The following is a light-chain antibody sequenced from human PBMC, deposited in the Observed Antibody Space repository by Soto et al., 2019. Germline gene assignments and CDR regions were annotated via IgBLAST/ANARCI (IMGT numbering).Light chain of an antibody. J-gene: IGKJ5*01. CDR1: QSVSSSY. CDR3: QQYTGPPTT. V-gene: IGKV3-20*01. Sequence: PGERVTLSCRASQSVSSSYLTWYQQKPGQAPRLLIYGASTRATSIPARFSGSGSGTDFTLTITRLEPEDSAVYFCQQYTGPPTTFGQGTRLEI. CDR2: GAS.